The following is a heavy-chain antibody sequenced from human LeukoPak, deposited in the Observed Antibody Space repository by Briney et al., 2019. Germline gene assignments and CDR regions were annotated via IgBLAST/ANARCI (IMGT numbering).Heavy chain of an antibody. D-gene: IGHD5-12*01. V-gene: IGHV4-59*01. CDR1: GGSISSYY. J-gene: IGHJ4*02. CDR3: ARVSGYNWESFYDY. Sequence: SETLSLTCTVSGGSISSYYWSWIRQPPGKGLEWIGYIYYSGSTNYNPSLKSRVTISVDTSKNQFSLKLSSVTAADTAMYYCARVSGYNWESFYDYWGQGSLVTVSS. CDR2: IYYSGST.